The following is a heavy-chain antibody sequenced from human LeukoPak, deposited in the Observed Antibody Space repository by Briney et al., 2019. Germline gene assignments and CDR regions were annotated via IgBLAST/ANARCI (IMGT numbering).Heavy chain of an antibody. D-gene: IGHD5-12*01. V-gene: IGHV4-59*01. CDR1: GGSISSYY. J-gene: IGHJ4*02. CDR3: ARVSGYNWESFYDY. Sequence: SETLSLTCTVSGGSISSYYWSWIRQPPGKGLEWIGYIYYSGSTNYNPSLKSRVTISVDTSKNQFSLKLSSVTAADTAMYYCARVSGYNWESFYDYWGQGSLVTVSS. CDR2: IYYSGST.